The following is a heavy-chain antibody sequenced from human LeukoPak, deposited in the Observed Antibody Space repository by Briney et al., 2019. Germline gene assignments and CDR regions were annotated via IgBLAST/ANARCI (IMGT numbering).Heavy chain of an antibody. CDR3: ARGVIRAVAVLGY. Sequence: SETLSLTCAVYGGSFSGFYWSWIRQPPGKGLEWIGEINHSGSTNYNPSLKSRVTISVDTSKNQFSVKLRSVTAADTAMYYYARGVIRAVAVLGYWGQGTLVTVSS. CDR1: GGSFSGFY. J-gene: IGHJ4*02. CDR2: INHSGST. V-gene: IGHV4-34*01. D-gene: IGHD6-19*01.